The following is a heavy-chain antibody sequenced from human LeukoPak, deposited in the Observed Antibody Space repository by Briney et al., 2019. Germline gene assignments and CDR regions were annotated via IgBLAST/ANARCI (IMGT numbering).Heavy chain of an antibody. CDR1: GGSISNSNYY. V-gene: IGHV4-39*01. CDR3: ARNSYSSGWYYFDY. Sequence: SETLSLTCTVSGGSISNSNYYWGWIRQPPGKELEWIGNIFYTGATYYNPSLRSRVTIAVDTSKNQFSLKLSSVTAADTAVYYCARNSYSSGWYYFDYWGQGTLVTVSS. J-gene: IGHJ4*02. D-gene: IGHD6-19*01. CDR2: IFYTGAT.